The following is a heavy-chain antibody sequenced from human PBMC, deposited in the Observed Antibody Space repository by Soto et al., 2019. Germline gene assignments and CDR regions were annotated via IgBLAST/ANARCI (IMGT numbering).Heavy chain of an antibody. CDR3: ARAPLYPDY. J-gene: IGHJ4*02. D-gene: IGHD2-2*02. CDR1: GFLFSNFG. CDR2: VTYDGTNK. Sequence: GGSLRLSCAASGFLFSNFGMHWVRQAPDTGLDWVAAVTYDGTNKYYADSVKGRFTISKDNSKNTLYLQMNSLRVDDTAVYYCARAPLYPDYWGQGTLVTVSS. V-gene: IGHV3-30*03.